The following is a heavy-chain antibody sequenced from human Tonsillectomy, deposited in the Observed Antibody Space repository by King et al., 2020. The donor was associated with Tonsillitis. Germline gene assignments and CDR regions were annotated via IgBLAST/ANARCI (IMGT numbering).Heavy chain of an antibody. CDR3: AGLDFVVASAGTSDYFDY. J-gene: IGHJ4*02. Sequence: LQLQESGPGLVKPSETLSLTCTVSGGSISSSSYYWGWIRQPPGKGLEWIGSIYYSGSTYYNPSLKSRATISVDTSKNQFSLKLSSVTAADTAVYYCAGLDFVVASAGTSDYFDYWGQGTLVTVSS. D-gene: IGHD6-13*01. CDR2: IYYSGST. V-gene: IGHV4-39*01. CDR1: GGSISSSSYY.